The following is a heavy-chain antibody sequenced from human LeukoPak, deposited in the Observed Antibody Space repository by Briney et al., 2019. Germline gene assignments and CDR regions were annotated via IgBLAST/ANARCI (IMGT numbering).Heavy chain of an antibody. V-gene: IGHV3-30-3*01. Sequence: GGSLRLSCAASGFTFSSYAMHWVRQAPGKGLERVAVISYDGSNKYYADSVKGRFTISRDNSKNTLYLQMNSLRAEDTAVYYCARDLREYGIAYWGQGTLVTVSS. CDR2: ISYDGSNK. J-gene: IGHJ4*02. D-gene: IGHD2-8*01. CDR3: ARDLREYGIAY. CDR1: GFTFSSYA.